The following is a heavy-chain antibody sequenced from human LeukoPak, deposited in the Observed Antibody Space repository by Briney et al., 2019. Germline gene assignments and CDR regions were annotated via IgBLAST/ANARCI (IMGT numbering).Heavy chain of an antibody. CDR1: GYTFTIYG. V-gene: IGHV1-18*01. J-gene: IGHJ6*02. D-gene: IGHD2-2*01. CDR2: ISAYNGDT. Sequence: ASVKVSCKASGYTFTIYGISWVRQAPGQGLEWMGWISAYNGDTNYAQNLQARVTMTTDSSTRTAYLELRSLTSDDTAVYYCARDTRITSDGMDVWGQGTTVTVSS. CDR3: ARDTRITSDGMDV.